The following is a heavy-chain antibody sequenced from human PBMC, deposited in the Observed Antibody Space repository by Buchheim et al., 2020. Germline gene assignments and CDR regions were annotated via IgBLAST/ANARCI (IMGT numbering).Heavy chain of an antibody. J-gene: IGHJ4*02. CDR2: IGSSVGTT. CDR3: ARDIAERGVVFDY. Sequence: EVQLVESGGGLVQPGGSLRLSCAASGFTFSNYEMNWVCQAPGKGLEWLSYIGSSVGTTYYADSVKGRFTISRDNAKNTLYLQMNSLRVEDTAIYYCARDIAERGVVFDYWGQGTL. V-gene: IGHV3-48*03. D-gene: IGHD6-13*01. CDR1: GFTFSNYE.